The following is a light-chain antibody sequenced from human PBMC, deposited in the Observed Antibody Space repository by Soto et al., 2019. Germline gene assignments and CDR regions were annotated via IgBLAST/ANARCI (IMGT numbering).Light chain of an antibody. V-gene: IGLV2-14*01. Sequence: QPVLTQPASVSGSPGQSITISCTGTSSDVGGYNYVSWYQQHPGKAPKRMIYDVSNRPSGVSNRFSGSKSGNTASLTISGLQAEDEADYYCSSYTSSSTPVVFGGGTKLTVL. CDR3: SSYTSSSTPVV. CDR2: DVS. CDR1: SSDVGGYNY. J-gene: IGLJ2*01.